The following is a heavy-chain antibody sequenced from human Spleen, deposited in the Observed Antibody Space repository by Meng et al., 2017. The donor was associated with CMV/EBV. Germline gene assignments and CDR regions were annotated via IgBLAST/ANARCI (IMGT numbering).Heavy chain of an antibody. V-gene: IGHV3-48*04. CDR2: ISSSSSTI. D-gene: IGHD6-6*01. Sequence: GESLKISCAASGFTFSSYSMNWVRQAPGKGLEWVSYISSSSSTIYYADSVKGRFAISRDNAKISLYLQMNSLRAEDTAVYYCARDTSKPYSSSSGGYFDYWGQGTLVTVSS. J-gene: IGHJ4*02. CDR1: GFTFSSYS. CDR3: ARDTSKPYSSSSGGYFDY.